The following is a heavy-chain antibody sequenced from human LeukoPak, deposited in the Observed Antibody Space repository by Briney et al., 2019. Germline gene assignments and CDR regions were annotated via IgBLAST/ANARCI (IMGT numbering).Heavy chain of an antibody. J-gene: IGHJ3*02. D-gene: IGHD6-6*01. CDR3: ARDPPRWGIYSSSHDAFDI. V-gene: IGHV3-21*01. CDR2: ISSSSSYI. Sequence: GGSLRLSCAASGFTFSSYSMNRVRQAPGKGLEWVSSISSSSSYIYYADSVKGRFTISRDNAKNSLYLQMNSLRAEDTAVYYCARDPPRWGIYSSSHDAFDIWGQGTMVTVSS. CDR1: GFTFSSYS.